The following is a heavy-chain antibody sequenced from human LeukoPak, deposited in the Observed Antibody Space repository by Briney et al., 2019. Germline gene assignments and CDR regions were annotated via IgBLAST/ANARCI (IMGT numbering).Heavy chain of an antibody. CDR1: GFTFSNHA. J-gene: IGHJ4*02. D-gene: IGHD1-26*01. CDR3: VKDIGTVGASPFDY. Sequence: PGGSLRLSCAASGFTFSNHALGWVRQGPGKGLEWVSVISGSGLNTYYTDSVKGRFTISRDNSKNTLSLQMNSLRVEDTAVYYCVKDIGTVGASPFDYWGQGTLVSVSS. V-gene: IGHV3-23*01. CDR2: ISGSGLNT.